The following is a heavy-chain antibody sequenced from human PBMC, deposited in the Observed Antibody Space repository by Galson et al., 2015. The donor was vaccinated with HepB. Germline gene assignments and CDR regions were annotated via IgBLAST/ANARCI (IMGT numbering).Heavy chain of an antibody. J-gene: IGHJ4*01. CDR1: GFSLSTSGMC. Sequence: PALVKPTQTLTLTCTFSGFSLSTSGMCVSWIRQPPGKALEWLARIDWDDDKYYSTSLKTRLTMSKDTSKNQVVLTMTNMDPVDTATYYRARTTIGGATIVDYWGQEPWSPSPQ. CDR3: ARTTIGGATIVDY. CDR2: IDWDDDK. V-gene: IGHV2-70*11. D-gene: IGHD1-26*01.